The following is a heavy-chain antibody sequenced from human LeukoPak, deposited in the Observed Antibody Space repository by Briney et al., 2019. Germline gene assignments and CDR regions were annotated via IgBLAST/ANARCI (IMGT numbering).Heavy chain of an antibody. Sequence: GGSLRLSCVASGFSLSTYSMNWVRQAPGKGLEWISYISSRSSTIYYADSVKGRLTVSRDNARNSLSLQMNSLRADDTAVYYCARDHIITVAAFDSWGQGTLLSVSS. CDR2: ISSRSSTI. V-gene: IGHV3-48*04. D-gene: IGHD6-19*01. CDR3: ARDHIITVAAFDS. J-gene: IGHJ4*02. CDR1: GFSLSTYS.